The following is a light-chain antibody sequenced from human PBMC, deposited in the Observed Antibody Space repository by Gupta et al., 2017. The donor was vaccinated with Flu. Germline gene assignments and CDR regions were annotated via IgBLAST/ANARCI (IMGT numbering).Light chain of an antibody. J-gene: IGKJ2*01. V-gene: IGKV3-15*01. CDR2: GAS. Sequence: ETVMTQSPATLSVSPGERATLSCRASQSVSSSLAWYQHKPGQAPRLLIYGASTRATGIPDRFSGSRSGTEFTLTISSLQSEEFALYYCQQYNRWPQTFGQGTSLQIK. CDR1: QSVSSS. CDR3: QQYNRWPQT.